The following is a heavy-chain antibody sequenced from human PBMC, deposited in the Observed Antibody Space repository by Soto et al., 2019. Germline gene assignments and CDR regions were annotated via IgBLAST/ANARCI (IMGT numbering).Heavy chain of an antibody. J-gene: IGHJ4*02. CDR1: GGSISSSNNY. CDR3: ARRDTSMVTKIDY. Sequence: QLQLQESGPGLVKPSETLSLTCTVSGGSISSSNNYWGWIRQPPGKGLEWIGNIYNSGSTYYNPSLKSRVTISVDTSKNQFSLNLSSVTAADTAVYYCARRDTSMVTKIDYWGQGTLVTVSS. CDR2: IYNSGST. V-gene: IGHV4-39*01. D-gene: IGHD5-18*01.